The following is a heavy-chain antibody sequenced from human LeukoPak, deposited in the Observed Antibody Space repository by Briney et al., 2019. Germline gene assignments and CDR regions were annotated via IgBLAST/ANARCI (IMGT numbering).Heavy chain of an antibody. V-gene: IGHV3-7*05. CDR1: GFSFSSYW. D-gene: IGHD2-15*01. Sequence: PGGSLRLSCAASGFSFSSYWMSWVRQAPGKGLELVANINQEGIETYYVDSVKGRFTISRDNAKNSLFLQMNSLRAEDTAVYYCARGGPGRWPAYYFDYWGQGTLVTVSS. CDR3: ARGGPGRWPAYYFDY. J-gene: IGHJ4*02. CDR2: INQEGIET.